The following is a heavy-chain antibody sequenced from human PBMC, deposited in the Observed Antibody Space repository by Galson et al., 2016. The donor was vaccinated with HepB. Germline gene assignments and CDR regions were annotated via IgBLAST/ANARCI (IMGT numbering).Heavy chain of an antibody. Sequence: SLRLSCAASGFTFSNYATAWVRLPLGKGLEWVSTIRGGGDATYYADSVKGRFTISRDNSRSTLYLHLSSLRAEDTALYYCARGHGDYLPANYFNYWGQGTLVTVSS. CDR1: GFTFSNYA. CDR2: IRGGGDAT. V-gene: IGHV3-23*01. CDR3: ARGHGDYLPANYFNY. D-gene: IGHD4-17*01. J-gene: IGHJ4*02.